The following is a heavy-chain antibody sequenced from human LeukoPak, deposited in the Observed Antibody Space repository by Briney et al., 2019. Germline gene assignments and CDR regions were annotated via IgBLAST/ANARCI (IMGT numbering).Heavy chain of an antibody. CDR1: GFTFSSYS. CDR3: ARDLTAVSPERPEGVYYFDY. D-gene: IGHD1-1*01. CDR2: ISSSSSYI. V-gene: IGHV3-21*01. J-gene: IGHJ4*02. Sequence: PGGSLRLSCAASGFTFSSYSMNWVRQAPGKGLEWVSSISSSSSYIYYADSVKGRFTISRDNARNSLYLQMNSLRAEDTAVYYCARDLTAVSPERPEGVYYFDYWGQGTLVTVSS.